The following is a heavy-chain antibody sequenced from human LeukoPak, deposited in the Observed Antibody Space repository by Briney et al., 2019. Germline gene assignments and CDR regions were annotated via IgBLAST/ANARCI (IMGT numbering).Heavy chain of an antibody. CDR3: ASVTPSSGSYYDY. Sequence: SVKVSCKASGGTFSSYAISWVRQAPGQGLEWMGGIIPIFGTANYAQKFQGRVTITTDESTSTAYMELSSLRSEDTDVYYCASVTPSSGSYYDYWSQGTLVTVSS. D-gene: IGHD1-26*01. V-gene: IGHV1-69*05. J-gene: IGHJ4*02. CDR1: GGTFSSYA. CDR2: IIPIFGTA.